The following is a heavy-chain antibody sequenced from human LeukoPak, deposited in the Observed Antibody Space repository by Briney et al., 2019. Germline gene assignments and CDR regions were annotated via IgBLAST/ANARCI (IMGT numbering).Heavy chain of an antibody. V-gene: IGHV1-69*13. Sequence: SVKVSCKASGGTFSSYAISWVRQAPGQGLEWMGGIIPIFGTANYAQKFQGRVTITADESTSTAYMELSSLRSEDTAVYYCAAPQQYNWGPFDYWGQGTLVTVSS. D-gene: IGHD1-1*01. CDR1: GGTFSSYA. J-gene: IGHJ4*02. CDR2: IIPIFGTA. CDR3: AAPQQYNWGPFDY.